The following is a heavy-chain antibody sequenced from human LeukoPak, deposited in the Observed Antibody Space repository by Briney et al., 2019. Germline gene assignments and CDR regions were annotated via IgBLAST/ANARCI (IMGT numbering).Heavy chain of an antibody. J-gene: IGHJ4*02. D-gene: IGHD3-9*01. CDR1: GFTFSSYA. CDR2: IIGSGGST. CDR3: AKETVYYDILTGFDY. V-gene: IGHV3-23*01. Sequence: GGSLRLSCAASGFTFSSYAMSWVRQAPGKGLEWVSAIIGSGGSTYYADSVKGRFTISRDNSKNTLYLQMNSLRAEDTAVYYCAKETVYYDILTGFDYWGQGTLVTVSS.